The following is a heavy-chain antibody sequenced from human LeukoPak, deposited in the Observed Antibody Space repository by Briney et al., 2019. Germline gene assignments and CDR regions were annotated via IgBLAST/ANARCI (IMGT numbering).Heavy chain of an antibody. CDR1: GFTFNDYY. CDR3: ARDRIYYGSGSRFDY. Sequence: KPGGTLRLSRAASGFTFNDYYMCWIRQAPGKGLEGVAYISRSGTTIYYADSVKGRFTISRDNAKNSLFLQMNSLRAEDTAVYYCARDRIYYGSGSRFDYWGQGTLVTVSS. CDR2: ISRSGTTI. D-gene: IGHD3-10*01. V-gene: IGHV3-11*04. J-gene: IGHJ4*02.